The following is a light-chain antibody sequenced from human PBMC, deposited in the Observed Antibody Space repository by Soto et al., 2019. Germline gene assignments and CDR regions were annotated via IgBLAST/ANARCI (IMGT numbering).Light chain of an antibody. Sequence: EIVLTQSPGTLSLSPGARAPLSCRASQSVSSSYLAWYQQKPGQAPRLLIYGASSRATGIPDRFSGSGSGTDFTLTISRLEPEDFAVYYCQQYGSSPLTFGQGTKV. CDR1: QSVSSSY. CDR2: GAS. J-gene: IGKJ1*01. CDR3: QQYGSSPLT. V-gene: IGKV3-20*01.